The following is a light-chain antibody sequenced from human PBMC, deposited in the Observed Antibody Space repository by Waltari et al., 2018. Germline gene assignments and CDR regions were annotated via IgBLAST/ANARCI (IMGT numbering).Light chain of an antibody. CDR2: GAA. V-gene: IGKV3-20*01. Sequence: EIVLTQSPDTLSVSPGERATLSCRASQTISSSYLAWYQQKAGQAPRLLIHGAASRATGIPDRFSGSGSGTDFTLTISRLEPEDFAVYYCQQYGASPPWTFGQGTKVES. CDR1: QTISSSY. CDR3: QQYGASPPWT. J-gene: IGKJ1*01.